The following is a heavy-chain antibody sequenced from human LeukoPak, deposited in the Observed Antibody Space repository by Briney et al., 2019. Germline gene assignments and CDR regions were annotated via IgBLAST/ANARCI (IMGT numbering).Heavy chain of an antibody. J-gene: IGHJ5*02. CDR1: GYSFTSYY. Sequence: ASVKVSCKASGYSFTSYYMHWVRQAPGQGLEWMGWISAYNGNTNYAQKLQGRVTMTRDTSISTAYMELSRLRSDDTAVYYCARDLVRVRYYYDSSGYYYAPWGQGTLVTVSS. V-gene: IGHV1-2*02. CDR2: ISAYNGNT. CDR3: ARDLVRVRYYYDSSGYYYAP. D-gene: IGHD3-22*01.